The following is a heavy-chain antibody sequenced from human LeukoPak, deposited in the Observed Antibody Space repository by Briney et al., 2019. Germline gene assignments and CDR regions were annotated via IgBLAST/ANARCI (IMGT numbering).Heavy chain of an antibody. CDR1: GFTFSSYW. Sequence: GGSLRLSCAASGFTFSSYWMHWVRQAPGKGLVWVSRINTDGSSTSYADSVKGRFTISRDNAKNTLYLQMNSLRAEDTAVYYCARGVDTAMVTGGYNWFDPWGQGTLVTVSS. CDR2: INTDGSST. D-gene: IGHD5-18*01. CDR3: ARGVDTAMVTGGYNWFDP. V-gene: IGHV3-74*01. J-gene: IGHJ5*02.